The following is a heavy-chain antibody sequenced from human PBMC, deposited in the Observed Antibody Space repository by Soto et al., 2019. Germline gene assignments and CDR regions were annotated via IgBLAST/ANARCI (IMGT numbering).Heavy chain of an antibody. J-gene: IGHJ6*02. V-gene: IGHV4-59*01. Sequence: SETLSLTCTVSGGSISSYYWSWIRQPPGEGLEWIGYISYSGSANYNPSLKRRVTISIDASKNQFSLNLSSVTAADTAVYYCARVLGPSNFYFYYGMDVWGQGTTVTVSS. CDR2: ISYSGSA. D-gene: IGHD1-26*01. CDR1: GGSISSYY. CDR3: ARVLGPSNFYFYYGMDV.